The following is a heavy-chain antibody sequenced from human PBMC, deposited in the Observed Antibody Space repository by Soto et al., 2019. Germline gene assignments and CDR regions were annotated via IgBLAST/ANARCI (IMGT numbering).Heavy chain of an antibody. D-gene: IGHD5-12*01. CDR3: AREGSYSAYNFAHGIQLWSFDF. J-gene: IGHJ4*02. CDR2: IFPSGST. V-gene: IGHV4-4*07. Sequence: PPETLSLTCTVSGGSINTFYWSWVRQPAGKGLEWIGRIFPSGSTSFNPSLESRVAMSVDTSKNHFSLNLSSVTAADMAVYYCAREGSYSAYNFAHGIQLWSFDFWGQGALVTVSS. CDR1: GGSINTFY.